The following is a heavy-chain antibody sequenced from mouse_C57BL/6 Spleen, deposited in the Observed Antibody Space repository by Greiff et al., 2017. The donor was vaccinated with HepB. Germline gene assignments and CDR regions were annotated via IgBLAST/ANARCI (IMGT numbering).Heavy chain of an antibody. V-gene: IGHV1-26*01. CDR3: GRAGRSYYDYDAWFAY. J-gene: IGHJ3*01. Sequence: EVQLQQSGPELVKPGASVKISCKASGYTFTDYYMNWVKQSHGKSLEWIGDINPNNGGTSYNQKFKGKATLTVDKSSSTAYMELRSLTSEDSAVYYCGRAGRSYYDYDAWFAYWGQGTLVTVSA. D-gene: IGHD2-4*01. CDR2: INPNNGGT. CDR1: GYTFTDYY.